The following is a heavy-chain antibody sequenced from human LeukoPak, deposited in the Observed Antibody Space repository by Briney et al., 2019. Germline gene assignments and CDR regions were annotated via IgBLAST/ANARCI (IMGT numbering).Heavy chain of an antibody. J-gene: IGHJ4*02. V-gene: IGHV1-18*01. D-gene: IGHD4-11*01. CDR1: GYTFTSYG. CDR2: ISAYNGNT. Sequence: ASVKVSCKASGYTFTSYGISWVRQAPGQGLEWMGWISAYNGNTNYAQKLQGRVTMTTDTSTSTAYMELRSLRSDDTAVYYCARDRTTVTAYDYWGQGILATVSS. CDR3: ARDRTTVTAYDY.